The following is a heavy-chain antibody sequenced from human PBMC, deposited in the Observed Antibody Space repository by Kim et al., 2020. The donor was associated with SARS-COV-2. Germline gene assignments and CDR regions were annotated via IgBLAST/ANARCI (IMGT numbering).Heavy chain of an antibody. J-gene: IGHJ2*01. CDR3: ARDPRGWLQLTNYWYFDL. V-gene: IGHV4-59*01. CDR2: IYYSGST. D-gene: IGHD5-12*01. Sequence: PPGEELEWIGYIYYSGSTNYNPSRKRRVTISVDTSKNQFSLKLSSVTAADTAVYYCARDPRGWLQLTNYWYFDLWGRGTLVTVPS.